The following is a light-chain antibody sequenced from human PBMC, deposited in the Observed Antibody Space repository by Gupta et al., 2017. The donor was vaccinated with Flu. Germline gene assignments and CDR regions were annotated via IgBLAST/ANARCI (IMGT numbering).Light chain of an antibody. CDR1: NTKIVNNY. CDR2: DND. CDR3: GTWDSSMNAHV. Sequence: VTNACAGSNTKIVNNYLYWYKQLTGTAPKLLIYDNDKRHSGIPDRFSGSTSGTSATMCITGIQTGEEADYYCGTWDSSMNAHVFGTGTKVTVL. J-gene: IGLJ1*01. V-gene: IGLV1-51*01.